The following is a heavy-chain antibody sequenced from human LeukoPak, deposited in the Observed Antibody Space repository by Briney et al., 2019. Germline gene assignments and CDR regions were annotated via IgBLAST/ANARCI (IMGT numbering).Heavy chain of an antibody. CDR3: ARVTGPITMVRFDY. Sequence: ASVKVSCKASGYTFTSYAMNWVRQAPGQGLEWMGWINTNTGDPTYAQGFTGRFVFSLDTSVSTAYLQISSLKAEDTAVYYCARVTGPITMVRFDYWGQGTLVTVPS. CDR1: GYTFTSYA. J-gene: IGHJ4*02. D-gene: IGHD3-10*01. CDR2: INTNTGDP. V-gene: IGHV7-4-1*02.